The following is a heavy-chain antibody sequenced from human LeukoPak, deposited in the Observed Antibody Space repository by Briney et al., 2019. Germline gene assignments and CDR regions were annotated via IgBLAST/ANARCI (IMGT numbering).Heavy chain of an antibody. J-gene: IGHJ3*02. V-gene: IGHV5-51*01. CDR3: ARSGSPFDDAFDI. D-gene: IGHD3-22*01. CDR2: IYPGDSDT. Sequence: GESLKISCKGPGDSFTSYWIGWVRQMPGKGLEWMGIIYPGDSDTRYSPSFQGQVTISADKSISTAYLQWSSLKASDTAMYYCARSGSPFDDAFDIWGQGTMVTVFS. CDR1: GDSFTSYW.